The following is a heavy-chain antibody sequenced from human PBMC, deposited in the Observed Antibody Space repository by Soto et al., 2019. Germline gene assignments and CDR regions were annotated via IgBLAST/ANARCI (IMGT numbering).Heavy chain of an antibody. Sequence: GGSLRLSCAASGFTFSTYSMNWVRQAPGKGLEWVSYISSSSRTIYYADSVKGRFTISRDNAKNSLYLQMNSLRDEDTAVYYCARVAEVGSTVYFDYWGQGTLVTVSS. CDR1: GFTFSTYS. V-gene: IGHV3-48*02. CDR2: ISSSSRTI. CDR3: ARVAEVGSTVYFDY. D-gene: IGHD1-26*01. J-gene: IGHJ4*02.